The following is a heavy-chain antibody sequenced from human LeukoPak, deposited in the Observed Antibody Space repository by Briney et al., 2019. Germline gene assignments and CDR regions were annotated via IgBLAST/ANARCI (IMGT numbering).Heavy chain of an antibody. CDR1: SGSVRSSSYY. J-gene: IGHJ3*02. CDR3: ARDGIFGVVIGAFDI. D-gene: IGHD3-3*01. V-gene: IGHV4-39*07. Sequence: SETLSLTCTVSSGSVRSSSYYWGWIRQPPGKGLEWITSIHYDGTTHYNPSLKSRLTISVDTSKNQISLKLTSVTAADTAVYYCARDGIFGVVIGAFDIWGQGTMVTVSS. CDR2: IHYDGTT.